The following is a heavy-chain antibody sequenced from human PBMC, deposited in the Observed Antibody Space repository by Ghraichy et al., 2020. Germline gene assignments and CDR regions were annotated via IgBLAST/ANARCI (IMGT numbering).Heavy chain of an antibody. CDR1: GGSISSSSYY. V-gene: IGHV4-39*07. D-gene: IGHD6-13*01. CDR3: VRLRLHSSSWNGFDI. Sequence: SETLSLTCTVSGGSISSSSYYWGWIRQPPGKGLEWIGNIYYSGSTYYNPSLKSRVTISVDTSKNQFSLRLSSVTAADTAVYYCVRLRLHSSSWNGFDIWGQGTMVTVSS. J-gene: IGHJ3*02. CDR2: IYYSGST.